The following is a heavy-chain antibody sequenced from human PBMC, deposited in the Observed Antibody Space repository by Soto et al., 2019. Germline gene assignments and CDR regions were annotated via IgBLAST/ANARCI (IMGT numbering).Heavy chain of an antibody. CDR1: GFTFSSYS. J-gene: IGHJ6*02. CDR3: ARDPGSYYNYYGMDV. D-gene: IGHD3-10*01. CDR2: ISSSSSTI. V-gene: IGHV3-48*02. Sequence: PGGSLRLSCAASGFTFSSYSMNWVRQAPGKGLEWVSYISSSSSTIYYADSVKGRFTISRDNAKNSLYLQMNSLRDEDTAVYYCARDPGSYYNYYGMDVWGQGTTVTVSS.